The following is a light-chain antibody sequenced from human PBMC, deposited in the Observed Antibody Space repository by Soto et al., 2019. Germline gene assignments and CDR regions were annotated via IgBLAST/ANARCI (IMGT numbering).Light chain of an antibody. Sequence: QSVLTQPPTVSAAPGQRITISCSGGSSDIGSNYVYWYQQFPGTAPKLLIYDNSLRPSGIPDRFSGSKSGTSATLAITGLQTGDEADYYCGTWDSGLSAGLFGGGTKVTVL. V-gene: IGLV1-51*01. CDR1: SSDIGSNY. CDR3: GTWDSGLSAGL. CDR2: DNS. J-gene: IGLJ2*01.